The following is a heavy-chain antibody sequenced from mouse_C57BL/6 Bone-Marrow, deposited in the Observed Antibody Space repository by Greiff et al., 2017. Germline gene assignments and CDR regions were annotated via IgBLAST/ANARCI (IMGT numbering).Heavy chain of an antibody. J-gene: IGHJ2*01. CDR3: AMQDYYGSSPYYFDY. Sequence: QVQLKQPGAELVKPGASVKVSCKASGYTFTSYWMHWVKQRPGPGLEWIGRIHPSDSDTNYNQKFKGKATLTVDKSSSTAYMQLSSLTSEDSAVYYCAMQDYYGSSPYYFDYWGQGTTLTVSS. CDR1: GYTFTSYW. V-gene: IGHV1-74*01. D-gene: IGHD1-1*01. CDR2: IHPSDSDT.